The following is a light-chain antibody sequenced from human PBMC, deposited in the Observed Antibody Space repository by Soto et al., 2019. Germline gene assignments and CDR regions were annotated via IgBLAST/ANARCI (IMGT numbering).Light chain of an antibody. CDR1: QSVNTIY. V-gene: IGKV3-20*01. J-gene: IGKJ5*01. Sequence: EIVLTQSPGTLSLSPGERATLSCRTSQSVNTIYLAWYQQKPVLPPRLLIYGASSRATGIPDRFSGSGSGTDFTLTISRLEPEDFAVYYCQHYGASPPITFGQGTRLEIK. CDR3: QHYGASPPIT. CDR2: GAS.